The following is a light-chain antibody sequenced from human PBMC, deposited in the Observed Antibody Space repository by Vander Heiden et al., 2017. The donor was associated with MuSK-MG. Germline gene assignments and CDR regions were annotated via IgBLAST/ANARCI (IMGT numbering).Light chain of an antibody. CDR1: QSVSSSY. V-gene: IGKV3-20*01. Sequence: EIVLTQSPGTLSLSPGERATLSCRASQSVSSSYLAWYQQKPGQAPRLLIYGASSRATGIPDRFSGSGYGIDFTLTISRLEPEDFAVYYCQQHGSSSGLTFGGRTKVEIK. CDR2: GAS. J-gene: IGKJ4*01. CDR3: QQHGSSSGLT.